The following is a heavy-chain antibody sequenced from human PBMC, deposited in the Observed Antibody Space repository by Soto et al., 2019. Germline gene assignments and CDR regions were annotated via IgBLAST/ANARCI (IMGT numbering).Heavy chain of an antibody. CDR2: ISSSSSYI. CDR1: GFTFSSYS. V-gene: IGHV3-21*01. D-gene: IGHD3-10*01. CDR3: ARMHYGSGSYNQG. Sequence: GGSLRLSCAASGFTFSSYSMNWVRQAPGKGLEWVSSISSSSSYIYYADSVKGRFTISRDNAKSSLYLQMNSLRAEDTAVYYCARMHYGSGSYNQGWGQGTLVTVSS. J-gene: IGHJ4*02.